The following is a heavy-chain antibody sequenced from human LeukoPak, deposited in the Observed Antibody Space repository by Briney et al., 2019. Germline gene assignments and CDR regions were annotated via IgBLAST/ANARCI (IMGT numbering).Heavy chain of an antibody. J-gene: IGHJ4*02. D-gene: IGHD2-8*01. V-gene: IGHV3-74*01. CDR1: GFTFSTDW. CDR2: IKGDGSHT. Sequence: GGSLRLSCAASGFTFSTDWMHWVRQVPGKGLVWVSRIKGDGSHTDYADSVKGRFTISRDNAKNTLYLQMNSQRDEDTAIYYCARDIVNGGWGRGTLVTVSS. CDR3: ARDIVNGG.